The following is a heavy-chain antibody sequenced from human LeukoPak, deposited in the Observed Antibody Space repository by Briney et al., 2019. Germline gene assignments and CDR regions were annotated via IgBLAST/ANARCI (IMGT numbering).Heavy chain of an antibody. CDR1: GGSISSCY. J-gene: IGHJ4*02. CDR3: ARVRMTTVTAFDY. Sequence: PSETLSLTCTVSGGSISSCYWSWIRQPAGKGLEWIGRIYTSGSTNYNPSLKSRVTMSVDTSKNQFSLKLSSVTAADTAVYYCARVRMTTVTAFDYWGQGTLVTVSS. D-gene: IGHD4-4*01. V-gene: IGHV4-4*07. CDR2: IYTSGST.